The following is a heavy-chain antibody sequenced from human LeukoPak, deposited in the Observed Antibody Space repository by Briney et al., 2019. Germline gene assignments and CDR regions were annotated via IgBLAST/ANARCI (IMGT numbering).Heavy chain of an antibody. J-gene: IGHJ4*02. D-gene: IGHD6-19*01. V-gene: IGHV3-49*03. CDR3: TRAKAVAGGFADY. Sequence: GGSLRLSCTASGFTFGDYAMSWFRQAPGKGLERVGFIRSKAYGGTTEYAASVKGRFTISRDDSKSIAYLQMNSLKTEDTAVYYCTRAKAVAGGFADYWGQGTLVTVSS. CDR1: GFTFGDYA. CDR2: IRSKAYGGTT.